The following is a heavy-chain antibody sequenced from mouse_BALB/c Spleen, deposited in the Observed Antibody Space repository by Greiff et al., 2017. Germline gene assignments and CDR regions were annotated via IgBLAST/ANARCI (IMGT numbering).Heavy chain of an antibody. CDR2: ISSGGSYT. D-gene: IGHD2-12*01. V-gene: IGHV5-6*01. Sequence: EVQLVESGGDLVKPGGSLKLSCAASGFTFSSYGMSWVRQTPDKRLEWVATISSGGSYTYYPDSVKGRFTISRDNAKNTLYLQMSSLKSEDTAMYYCARDDGAHYGGQGTTLTVSS. CDR1: GFTFSSYG. CDR3: ARDDGAHY. J-gene: IGHJ2*01.